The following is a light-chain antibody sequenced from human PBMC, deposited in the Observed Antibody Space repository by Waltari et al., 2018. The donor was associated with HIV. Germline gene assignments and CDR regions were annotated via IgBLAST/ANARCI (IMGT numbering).Light chain of an antibody. CDR1: PSVSSY. Sequence: EIVLTPSPATLPLSPGERATLSCMASPSVSSYLAWYQQKPGQAPRLLIYDASNRATSSPARFSGSRAGTDVSLTITSREPEEVAVYYCQQRSDWPPFTFGQGTKLEIK. V-gene: IGKV3-11*01. CDR2: DAS. J-gene: IGKJ2*01. CDR3: QQRSDWPPFT.